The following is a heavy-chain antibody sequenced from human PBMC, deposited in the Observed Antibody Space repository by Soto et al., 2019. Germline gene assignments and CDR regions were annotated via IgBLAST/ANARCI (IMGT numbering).Heavy chain of an antibody. CDR2: IKQDGSDR. J-gene: IGHJ4*02. V-gene: IGHV3-7*01. CDR3: ARGRDWHHDY. CDR1: GFSLSDYW. Sequence: EVQLVESGGGLVQPGGSLRLSCAASGFSLSDYWMNWVRQAPGKGLEWVAIIKQDGSDRYYVDSVKGRFTISRDNAKNSLYLQMSSLRVEDTSLYYCARGRDWHHDYWGQGTLVTVSS. D-gene: IGHD2-21*02.